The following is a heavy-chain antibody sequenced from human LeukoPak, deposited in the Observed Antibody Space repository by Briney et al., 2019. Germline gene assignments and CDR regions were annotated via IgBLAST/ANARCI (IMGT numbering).Heavy chain of an antibody. J-gene: IGHJ5*02. V-gene: IGHV4-59*01. CDR2: IYYSGST. Sequence: SETLSLTCTVSGGAISSYYWFWIRQPPGKGPEWIGYIYYSGSTNYNPSLKSRVTISLDTSKNQFSLKLSSVAAADTAIYYCASKKFIAAGGFDPWGQGTLVTVSS. CDR3: ASKKFIAAGGFDP. D-gene: IGHD6-6*01. CDR1: GGAISSYY.